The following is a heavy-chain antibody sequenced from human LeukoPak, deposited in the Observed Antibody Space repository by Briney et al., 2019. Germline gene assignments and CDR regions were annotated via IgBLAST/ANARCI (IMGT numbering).Heavy chain of an antibody. V-gene: IGHV4-59*12. Sequence: SETLSLTYTVSGGSISSYYWSWIRQPPGKGLEWIGYIYYSGSTNYNPSLKSRVTISVDTSKNQFSLKLSSVTAADTAVYYCARTTRGLWFGGWGQGTLVTVSS. CDR3: ARTTRGLWFGG. CDR1: GGSISSYY. D-gene: IGHD3-10*01. CDR2: IYYSGST. J-gene: IGHJ4*02.